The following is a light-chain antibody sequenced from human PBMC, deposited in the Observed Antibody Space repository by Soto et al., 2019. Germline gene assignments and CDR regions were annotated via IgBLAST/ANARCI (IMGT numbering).Light chain of an antibody. Sequence: QAVVTQEPSLTVSPGGTVTLTCGSNTGAVTSDHYPYWFQQKPGQAPTTLISDTSNRHSWTPARFSGSLLAGKAALTLSGAQPEDEADYYCLLSYADTRPWVFGGGTQLTVL. J-gene: IGLJ3*02. CDR3: LLSYADTRPWV. V-gene: IGLV7-46*01. CDR2: DTS. CDR1: TGAVTSDHY.